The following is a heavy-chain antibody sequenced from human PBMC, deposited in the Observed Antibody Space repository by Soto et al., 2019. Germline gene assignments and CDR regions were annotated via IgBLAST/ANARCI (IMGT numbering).Heavy chain of an antibody. J-gene: IGHJ4*02. CDR3: ARGRTTVTTFGY. Sequence: SETLSLTCTVSGGSVSSSSHYWAWVRQPPGKGLEWIGSIYYSGTTYYNPSVKSRVSISVDTSKNQFSLKLSSVTAADTAVYYCARGRTTVTTFGYRAQGTLVTVSS. D-gene: IGHD4-17*01. V-gene: IGHV4-39*07. CDR2: IYYSGTT. CDR1: GGSVSSSSHY.